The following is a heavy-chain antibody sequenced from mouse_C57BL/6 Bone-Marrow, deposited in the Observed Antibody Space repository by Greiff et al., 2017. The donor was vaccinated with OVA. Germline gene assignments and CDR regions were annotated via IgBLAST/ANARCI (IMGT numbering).Heavy chain of an antibody. CDR1: GYTFTSYT. V-gene: IGHV1-4*01. CDR2: INPSSGYT. CDR3: AYYGSSYYFDY. D-gene: IGHD1-1*01. Sequence: VQGVESGAELARPGASVKMSCKASGYTFTSYTMHWVKQRPGQGLEWIGYINPSSGYTKYNQKFKDKATLTADKSSSTAYMQLSSLTSEDSAVYYCAYYGSSYYFDYWGQGTTLTVSS. J-gene: IGHJ2*01.